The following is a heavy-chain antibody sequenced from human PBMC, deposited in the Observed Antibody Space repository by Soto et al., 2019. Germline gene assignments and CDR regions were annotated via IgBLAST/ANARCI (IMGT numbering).Heavy chain of an antibody. V-gene: IGHV4-59*01. Sequence: SETLSLTCSVSGGSMSPYYWSWIRQAPGKGLEWIGYMYYTGSTNYNPSLESRGTISVDTSKNQFSLKLSSLTAADTAVNYCGRLFHASSGYYHLWGQGTLVTVSS. CDR3: GRLFHASSGYYHL. J-gene: IGHJ5*02. CDR1: GGSMSPYY. CDR2: MYYTGST. D-gene: IGHD3-22*01.